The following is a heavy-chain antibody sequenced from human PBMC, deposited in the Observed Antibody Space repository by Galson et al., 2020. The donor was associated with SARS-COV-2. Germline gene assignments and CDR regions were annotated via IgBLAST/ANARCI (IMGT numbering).Heavy chain of an antibody. CDR1: GFSLSTYA. CDR3: VKDWSGDSPFYFDY. V-gene: IGHV3-23*01. Sequence: GGSLRLSCAASGFSLSTYAMSWVRQSPGKGLEWVSGISVSGRSTYYADSVKGRFTISRDNSKNTMYLQMNSLRAEDTAVYYCVKDWSGDSPFYFDYWGQGTLVTVSS. J-gene: IGHJ4*02. D-gene: IGHD7-27*01. CDR2: ISVSGRST.